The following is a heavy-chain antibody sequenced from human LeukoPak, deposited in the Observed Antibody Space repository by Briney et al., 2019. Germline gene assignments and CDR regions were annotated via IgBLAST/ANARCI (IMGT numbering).Heavy chain of an antibody. CDR1: GGSFSGYY. D-gene: IGHD3-22*01. V-gene: IGHV4-34*01. Sequence: PSETLSLTCAVYGGSFSGYYWSWIRQPPGKGLEWIGEINHSGSTNYNPSLKSRVTISVDTSKNQFSLKLSSVTAADTAVYYCARLAPWSHYYYDSSGYSFWGQGTLVTVSS. CDR2: INHSGST. J-gene: IGHJ4*02. CDR3: ARLAPWSHYYYDSSGYSF.